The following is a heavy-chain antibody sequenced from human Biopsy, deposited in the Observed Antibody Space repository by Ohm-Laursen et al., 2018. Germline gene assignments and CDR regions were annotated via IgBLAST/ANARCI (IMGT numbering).Heavy chain of an antibody. V-gene: IGHV4-38-2*02. J-gene: IGHJ6*02. CDR1: GYSISTGYY. CDR2: IFHTGTT. D-gene: IGHD2-8*02. CDR3: ARDRIAYCTATSCDNFGLDV. Sequence: PSDTLSLTCAASGYSISTGYYWGWIRQPPGKGLEWIGSIFHTGTTYYNPSLKSRVTISVDTSKNQFSLKLTSVTAADTAVYYCARDRIAYCTATSCDNFGLDVWGQGTTVTVSS.